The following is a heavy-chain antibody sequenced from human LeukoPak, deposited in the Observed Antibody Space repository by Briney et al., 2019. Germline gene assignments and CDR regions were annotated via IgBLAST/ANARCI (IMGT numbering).Heavy chain of an antibody. J-gene: IGHJ3*02. D-gene: IGHD3-10*01. CDR3: ARATSPFTYYYGSGTKRGAFDI. V-gene: IGHV3-11*04. CDR2: ISSSGSTI. CDR1: GFTFSDYC. Sequence: KPGGSLRLSCAASGFTFSDYCMSWIRQAPGKGLEWVSYISSSGSTIYYADSVKGRFTISRDNAKNSLYLQMNSLRAEDTAVYYCARATSPFTYYYGSGTKRGAFDIWGQGTMVTVSS.